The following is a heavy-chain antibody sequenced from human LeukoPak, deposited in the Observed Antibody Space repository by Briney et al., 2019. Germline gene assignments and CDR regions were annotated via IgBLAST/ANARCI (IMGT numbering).Heavy chain of an antibody. CDR2: ISAYNGNT. D-gene: IGHD6-13*01. Sequence: ASVKVSCKASGYTFTSYGISWVRQAPGQGPEWMGWISAYNGNTNYAQKLQGRVTMTTDTSTTTAYMELRSLRSDDTAVYYCARVKGYSSSWYADYWGQGTLVTVSS. CDR1: GYTFTSYG. V-gene: IGHV1-18*01. J-gene: IGHJ4*02. CDR3: ARVKGYSSSWYADY.